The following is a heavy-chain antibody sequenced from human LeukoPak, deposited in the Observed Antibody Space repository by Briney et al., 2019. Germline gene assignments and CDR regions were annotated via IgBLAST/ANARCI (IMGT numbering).Heavy chain of an antibody. Sequence: GGSLRLSCAASGFTFSSYAMHWVRQALGKGLEWVAVISYDGSNKYYADSVKGRFTISRDNSKNTLYLQMNSLRAGDTAVYYCARDPSSGSYPEYYFDYWGQGTLVTVSS. CDR2: ISYDGSNK. J-gene: IGHJ4*02. D-gene: IGHD1-26*01. CDR3: ARDPSSGSYPEYYFDY. V-gene: IGHV3-30*01. CDR1: GFTFSSYA.